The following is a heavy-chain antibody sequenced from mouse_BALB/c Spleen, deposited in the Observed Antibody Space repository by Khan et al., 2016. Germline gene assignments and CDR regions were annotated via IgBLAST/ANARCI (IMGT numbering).Heavy chain of an antibody. CDR2: IDPANGNT. D-gene: IGHD2-4*01. CDR3: ARAPYDYDAGFAY. J-gene: IGHJ3*01. CDR1: GFNIKDTY. V-gene: IGHV14-3*02. Sequence: VQLQQSGAELVKPGASVKLSCTASGFNIKDTYMHWVKQRPEQGLEWIGRIDPANGNTKYDPKFQGKATITADTSYNTAYLQLSSLTSEDTAVSYSARAPYDYDAGFAYWIPGTLVTVSA.